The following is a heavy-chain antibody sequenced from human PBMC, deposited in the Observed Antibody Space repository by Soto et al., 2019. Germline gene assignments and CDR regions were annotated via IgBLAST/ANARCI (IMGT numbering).Heavy chain of an antibody. J-gene: IGHJ4*02. Sequence: QVQLVQSGAEVRKPGSSVKVSCKASGGTFSSYVISWVRQAPGQGLEWMGGIITTFGTENYAQKFQGRVRITADESTNTVYMELRSLRPEDTAVYYCARGFKVYNYNKSEYYQFGDWGQGTLVTVSS. CDR1: GGTFSSYV. D-gene: IGHD3-22*01. V-gene: IGHV1-69*12. CDR3: ARGFKVYNYNKSEYYQFGD. CDR2: IITTFGTE.